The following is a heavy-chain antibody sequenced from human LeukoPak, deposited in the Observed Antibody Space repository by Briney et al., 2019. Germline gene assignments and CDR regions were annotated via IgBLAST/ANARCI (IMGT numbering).Heavy chain of an antibody. V-gene: IGHV3-48*01. CDR3: ARDHRYAFDN. Sequence: GGSLRLSCAASGFNFIDYSMNRVRQAPGKGLEWISYIGISSGNTKYADSVKGRFTISRDKARNSLYLQMNSLRVEDTAVYYCARDHRYAFDNWGHGSLVTVSS. J-gene: IGHJ4*01. CDR2: IGISSGNT. D-gene: IGHD5-12*01. CDR1: GFNFIDYS.